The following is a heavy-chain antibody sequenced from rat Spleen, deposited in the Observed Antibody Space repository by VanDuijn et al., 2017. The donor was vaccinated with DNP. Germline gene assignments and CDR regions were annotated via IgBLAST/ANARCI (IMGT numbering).Heavy chain of an antibody. CDR3: AREGYYSGDRAMDA. J-gene: IGHJ4*01. V-gene: IGHV5-20*01. CDR2: ISYFGDNT. D-gene: IGHD1-1*01. Sequence: EVRLVESGGGLVQPGRSLKLSCAASGFTFSDYYMAWVRQAPTKGLELVAYISYFGDNTYYRDSVKGRFTISRDNAKSTLYLQMDSLRSEDTATYYCAREGYYSGDRAMDAWGQGTSVTVFS. CDR1: GFTFSDYY.